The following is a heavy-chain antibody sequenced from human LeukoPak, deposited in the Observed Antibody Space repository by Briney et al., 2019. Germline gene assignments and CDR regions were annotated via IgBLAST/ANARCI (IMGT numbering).Heavy chain of an antibody. CDR3: ARGWIAARPTSAALFDY. D-gene: IGHD6-6*01. Sequence: GGSLRLSCAASGFTFSGHWMSWVRQAPGQGLEWVANIKQDGSEKYYVDSVKGRFTISRDNTKNSLYLRLNTLRAEDTAVHYCARGWIAARPTSAALFDYWGQGTLVTVSS. J-gene: IGHJ4*02. CDR2: IKQDGSEK. CDR1: GFTFSGHW. V-gene: IGHV3-7*01.